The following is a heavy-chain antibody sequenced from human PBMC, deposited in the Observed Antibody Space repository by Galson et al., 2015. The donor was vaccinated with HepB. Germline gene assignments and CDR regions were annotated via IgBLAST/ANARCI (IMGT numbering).Heavy chain of an antibody. CDR1: GYSISSGYY. CDR3: ASSSGSYSGYAFDI. D-gene: IGHD1-26*01. J-gene: IGHJ3*02. CDR2: IYHSGST. Sequence: ETLSLTCAVSGYSISSGYYWGWIRQPPGKGLEWIGSIYHSGSTYYNPSLKSRVTISVDTSKNQFSLKLSSVTAADTAVYYCASSSGSYSGYAFDIWGQGTMVTVSS. V-gene: IGHV4-38-2*01.